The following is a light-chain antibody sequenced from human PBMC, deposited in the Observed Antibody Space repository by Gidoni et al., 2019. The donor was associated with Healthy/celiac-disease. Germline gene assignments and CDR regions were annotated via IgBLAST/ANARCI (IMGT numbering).Light chain of an antibody. J-gene: IGLJ2*01. CDR1: SLRSYY. Sequence: QGNSLRSYYASWYQQKPGQAPVLVIYGKNNRPSGIPDRFSGSSSGNTASLTITGAHAEDEADYYCNSRDSSGNLVVFGGGTKLTVL. CDR3: NSRDSSGNLVV. V-gene: IGLV3-19*01. CDR2: GKN.